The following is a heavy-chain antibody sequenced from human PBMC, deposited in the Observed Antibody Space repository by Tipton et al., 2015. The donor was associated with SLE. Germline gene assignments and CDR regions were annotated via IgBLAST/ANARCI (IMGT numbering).Heavy chain of an antibody. CDR2: IYYSGST. CDR3: ARGASSRGGYYYYYMDV. Sequence: LRLSCTVSGGSIGSYYWSWIRQPPGKGLEWIGYIYYSGSTNYNPSLKSRVTISVDTSKNQFSLKLSSVTAADTAVYYCARGASSRGGYYYYYMDVWGKGTTVTVSS. CDR1: GGSIGSYY. V-gene: IGHV4-59*01. D-gene: IGHD3-10*01. J-gene: IGHJ6*03.